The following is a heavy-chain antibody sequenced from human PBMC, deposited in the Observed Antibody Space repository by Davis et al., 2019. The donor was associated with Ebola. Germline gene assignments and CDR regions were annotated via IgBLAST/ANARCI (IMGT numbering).Heavy chain of an antibody. V-gene: IGHV1-69*11. Sequence: SVKVSCKASGDTFRSFAISWVRHAPGQGLVWMGTIVPFLRSTKYAQKFQGRVTITADEATGTAYMEVSSLRYEDTAVYCCARRGDIVATNHWYFDLWGRGTLVTVSS. CDR2: IVPFLRST. J-gene: IGHJ2*01. CDR1: GDTFRSFA. D-gene: IGHD5-12*01. CDR3: ARRGDIVATNHWYFDL.